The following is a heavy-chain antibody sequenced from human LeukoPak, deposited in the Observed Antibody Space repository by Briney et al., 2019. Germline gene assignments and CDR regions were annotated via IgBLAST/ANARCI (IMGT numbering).Heavy chain of an antibody. Sequence: GGSLRLSCVASGLTFSQSVFHWVRQAPGKGLEWVANIKQDGSEKYYVDPVKGRFTISRDNAKNSLYLQMNSLRAEDTAVYYCARDTSGGWYGLIDYWGQGTPVTVSS. D-gene: IGHD6-19*01. V-gene: IGHV3-7*01. CDR3: ARDTSGGWYGLIDY. J-gene: IGHJ4*02. CDR2: IKQDGSEK. CDR1: GLTFSQSV.